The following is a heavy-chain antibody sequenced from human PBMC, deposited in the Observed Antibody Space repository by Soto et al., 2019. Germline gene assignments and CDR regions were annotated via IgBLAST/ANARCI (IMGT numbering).Heavy chain of an antibody. V-gene: IGHV4-34*01. CDR3: ARAPKVSGSAQTRPDF. J-gene: IGHJ4*02. CDR2: ISPSGTT. Sequence: PSETLSLTCSLYSGSLSGYYWSWIRQPPGEGLEWIGEISPSGTTNYSPSLKSRVSISVDTSKNQLSLNLTSLTAADTAVYYCARAPKVSGSAQTRPDFWGQGSLVTVSS. CDR1: SGSLSGYY. D-gene: IGHD6-6*01.